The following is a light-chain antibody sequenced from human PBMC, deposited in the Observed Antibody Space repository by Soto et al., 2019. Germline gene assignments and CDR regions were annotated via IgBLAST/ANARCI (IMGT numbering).Light chain of an antibody. CDR2: GAS. CDR3: QQYNDWPPLT. V-gene: IGKV3-15*01. CDR1: QSVSSN. Sequence: DIVMTQSPATLSVSPGERATLSCRASQSVSSNLAWYQQKPGQAPRLLIYGASTRATGIPARFSGSGSGTDFTLTISSLQSEDCAVYYCQQYNDWPPLTFGGGTKVEIK. J-gene: IGKJ4*01.